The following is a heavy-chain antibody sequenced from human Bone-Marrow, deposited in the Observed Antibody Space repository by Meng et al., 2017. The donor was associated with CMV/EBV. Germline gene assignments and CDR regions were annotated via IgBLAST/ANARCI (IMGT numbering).Heavy chain of an antibody. CDR3: ARDMHYDFWSGYYTPPSYYYGMDV. CDR2: ISSSGNTI. J-gene: IGHJ6*02. Sequence: GESLKISCAASGFTFSSYEMNWVRQAPGKGLEWVSYISSSGNTIYYADSVKGRFTISRDNAKNSLYLQMNSLRAEDTAVYYCARDMHYDFWSGYYTPPSYYYGMDVWGQGTTVTVSS. CDR1: GFTFSSYE. D-gene: IGHD3-3*01. V-gene: IGHV3-48*03.